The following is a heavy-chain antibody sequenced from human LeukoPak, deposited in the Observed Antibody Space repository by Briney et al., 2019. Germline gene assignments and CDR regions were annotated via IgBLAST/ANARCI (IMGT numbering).Heavy chain of an antibody. V-gene: IGHV4-59*01. Sequence: SETLSLTCTVPGGSISSYYWSWIRQPPGKGLEWIGYIYYSGSTNYNPSLKSRVTISVDTSKNQFSLKLSSVTAADTAVYYCARMVRGAKGGGPNWFDPWGQGTLVTVSS. CDR2: IYYSGST. J-gene: IGHJ5*02. CDR3: ARMVRGAKGGGPNWFDP. D-gene: IGHD3-10*01. CDR1: GGSISSYY.